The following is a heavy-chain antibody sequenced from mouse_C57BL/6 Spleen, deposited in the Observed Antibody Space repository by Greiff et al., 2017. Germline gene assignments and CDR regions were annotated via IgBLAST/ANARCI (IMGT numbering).Heavy chain of an antibody. J-gene: IGHJ1*03. CDR1: GYTFTSYW. V-gene: IGHV1-50*01. Sequence: QVQLQQPGAELVKPGASVKLSCKASGYTFTSYWMQWVKQRPGQGLEWIGEIVPSDSCTNYNQKFKGKATLTVDTSSSTAYMQLSSLTSEDSAVYYCARRSYCSNYVGDFEVWGTGTTVTVAS. D-gene: IGHD2-5*01. CDR3: ARRSYCSNYVGDFEV. CDR2: IVPSDSCT.